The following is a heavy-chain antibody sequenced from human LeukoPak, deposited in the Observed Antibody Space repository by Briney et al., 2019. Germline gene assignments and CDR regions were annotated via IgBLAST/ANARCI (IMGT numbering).Heavy chain of an antibody. J-gene: IGHJ3*02. Sequence: SETLTLTCTASGGSISSYYWSWIRQPPGKGLEWIGYIYYSGSTNYNPSLKSRVTISVDPSKNQFSLKLSSVTAADTAVYYCASIAVAGTLGVSAFDIWGQGTMVTVSS. D-gene: IGHD6-19*01. CDR3: ASIAVAGTLGVSAFDI. CDR1: GGSISSYY. V-gene: IGHV4-59*08. CDR2: IYYSGST.